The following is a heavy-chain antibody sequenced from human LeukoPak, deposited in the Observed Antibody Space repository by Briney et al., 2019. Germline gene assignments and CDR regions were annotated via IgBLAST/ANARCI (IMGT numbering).Heavy chain of an antibody. D-gene: IGHD3-16*01. CDR1: GGSISSSGYY. CDR3: ARYDL. CDR2: FYYSGYT. J-gene: IGHJ4*02. V-gene: IGHV4-39*02. Sequence: PSETLSLTCTVSGGSISSSGYYWGWIRQPPGKALEWIVSFYYSGYTYYNPSLKSRVTISVDTSKNHFSLRVNSVTAADTAVYYCARYDLWGQGTLVTVSS.